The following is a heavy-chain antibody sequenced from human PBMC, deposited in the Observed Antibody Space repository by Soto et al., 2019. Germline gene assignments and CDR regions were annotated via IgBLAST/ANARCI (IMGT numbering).Heavy chain of an antibody. J-gene: IGHJ3*02. CDR3: ARARLRYDSSGRPGGDAFDI. Sequence: SETLSLTCTVSGGSISSSSYYWGWIRQPPGKGLEWIGSIYYSGSTYYNPSLKSRVTISVDTSKNQFSLKLSSVTAAETAVYYCARARLRYDSSGRPGGDAFDIWGQGTMVTVSS. V-gene: IGHV4-39*07. CDR2: IYYSGST. D-gene: IGHD3-22*01. CDR1: GGSISSSSYY.